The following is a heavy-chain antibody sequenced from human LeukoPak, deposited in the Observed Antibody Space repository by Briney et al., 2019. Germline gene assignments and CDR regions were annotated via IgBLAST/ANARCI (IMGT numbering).Heavy chain of an antibody. Sequence: PGGSLRLSCAASGFTFGSYSMNWVRQAPGKGLEWVSSISSSSSYIYYADSVKGRFTISRDNAKNSLYLQMNSLRAEDTAVYYCAKGGLPRGSQLLRSDYFDYWGQGTLVTVSS. CDR3: AKGGLPRGSQLLRSDYFDY. V-gene: IGHV3-21*01. D-gene: IGHD2-2*01. CDR1: GFTFGSYS. CDR2: ISSSSSYI. J-gene: IGHJ4*02.